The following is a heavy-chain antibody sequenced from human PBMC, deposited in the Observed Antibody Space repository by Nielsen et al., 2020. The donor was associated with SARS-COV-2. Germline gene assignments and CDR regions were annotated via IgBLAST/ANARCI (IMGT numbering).Heavy chain of an antibody. CDR2: IWYDGSNK. J-gene: IGHJ6*02. D-gene: IGHD3-10*01. Sequence: GESLKISCAASGFTFSSYGMHWVRQAPGKGLEWVAVIWYDGSNKYYADSVKGRFTISRDNSKNTLYLQMNSLRAEDTAAYYCARDMVRGVPTIDYYYYGMDVWGQGTTVTVSS. V-gene: IGHV3-33*08. CDR1: GFTFSSYG. CDR3: ARDMVRGVPTIDYYYYGMDV.